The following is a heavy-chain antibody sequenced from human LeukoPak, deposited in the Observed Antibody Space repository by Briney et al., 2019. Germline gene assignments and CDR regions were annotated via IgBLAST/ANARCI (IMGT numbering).Heavy chain of an antibody. CDR3: ARVRDYYDSSGPHRPNWFDP. Sequence: SVTVSCKASGGTFSSYAISWVRQAPGQGLEWMGGIIPIFGTANYAQKFQGRVTITTDESTSTAYTELSSLRSEDTAVYYCARVRDYYDSSGPHRPNWFDPWGQGTLVTVSS. J-gene: IGHJ5*02. V-gene: IGHV1-69*05. CDR1: GGTFSSYA. CDR2: IIPIFGTA. D-gene: IGHD3-22*01.